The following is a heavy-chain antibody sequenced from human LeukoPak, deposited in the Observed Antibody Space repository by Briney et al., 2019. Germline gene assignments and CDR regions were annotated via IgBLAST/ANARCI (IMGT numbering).Heavy chain of an antibody. V-gene: IGHV3-23*01. CDR2: ISGSGGST. D-gene: IGHD5-12*01. J-gene: IGHJ4*02. CDR1: GFTFSSCA. Sequence: GGTLRLSCAASGFTFSSCAMSWVRQAPGKGLEWVSGISGSGGSTDHADSVKGRFTISRDNSKNTLYLQMNSLRAEDTAVYYCARGPSGYRNTGGQGTLVTVSS. CDR3: ARGPSGYRNT.